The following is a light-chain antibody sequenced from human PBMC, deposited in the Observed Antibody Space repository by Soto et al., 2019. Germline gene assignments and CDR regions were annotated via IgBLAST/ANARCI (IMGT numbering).Light chain of an antibody. CDR1: QSVSSSY. CDR2: GAS. J-gene: IGKJ1*01. CDR3: QQYGSSLWT. Sequence: EMVLTQSPVTLYLSPGERATLSCRASQSVSSSYLAWYQQKPGQAPRLLIYGASSRATGIPDRFSGSGSGTDFTLTISRLEPEDFAVYYCQQYGSSLWTFGQGTKVDIK. V-gene: IGKV3-20*01.